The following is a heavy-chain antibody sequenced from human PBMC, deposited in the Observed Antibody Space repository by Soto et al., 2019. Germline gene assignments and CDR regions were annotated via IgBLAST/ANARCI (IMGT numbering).Heavy chain of an antibody. J-gene: IGHJ4*02. V-gene: IGHV3-23*01. CDR2: FSGSGGGT. CDR3: AKSSSCHYVIGYFDY. Sequence: EVQLLESGGGLVQPGGSLRLSCAASGLTSSNYAMSWVRQAPGRGLEWVSSFSGSGGGTYYADSVKGRFTISRDSSKFTLHLQMNSLRAEDTAVYYCAKSSSCHYVIGYFDYWGQGALVTVSS. D-gene: IGHD3-16*01. CDR1: GLTSSNYA.